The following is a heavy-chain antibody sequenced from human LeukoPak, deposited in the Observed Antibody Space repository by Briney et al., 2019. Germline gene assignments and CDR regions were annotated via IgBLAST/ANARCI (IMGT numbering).Heavy chain of an antibody. Sequence: SETLSLTCAVYGGSFSNYYWTWIRQPPGKGLEWIGEINHSGSTNYNPSLKSRVTISVDTSKNQFSLKLSSVTAADTAVYYCAREMARAFDYWGQGTLVTVSS. J-gene: IGHJ4*02. CDR3: AREMARAFDY. CDR1: GGSFSNYY. V-gene: IGHV4-34*01. CDR2: INHSGST. D-gene: IGHD5-24*01.